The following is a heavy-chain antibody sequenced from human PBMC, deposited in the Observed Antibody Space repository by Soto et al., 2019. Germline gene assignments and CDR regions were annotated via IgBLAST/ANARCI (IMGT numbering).Heavy chain of an antibody. V-gene: IGHV4-61*08. CDR3: ARLGIGWECPFDY. J-gene: IGHJ4*02. D-gene: IGHD6-25*01. CDR1: GGSISNDAYY. CDR2: IYHSGSS. Sequence: QVQLQESGPGLVKPSETLSLTCIVSGGSISNDAYYWSWIRQPPGKGLEWIGYIYHSGSSYYNPSLKSRVTISADTSANQFSLKVRSVTAADTAVYDCARLGIGWECPFDYWGQGTLVNVSS.